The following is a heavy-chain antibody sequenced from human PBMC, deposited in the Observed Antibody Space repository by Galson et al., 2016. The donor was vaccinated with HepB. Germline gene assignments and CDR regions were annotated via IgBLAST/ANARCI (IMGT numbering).Heavy chain of an antibody. Sequence: QSGAEVKKPGESLRISCKTSGYSFTSYWISWVRQMPGNGLEWMGRIDPSGSYTKYSPSFRGHVTISVDKSTSTAYLEFTSLKSSDNAMYYCARHCSGGSCYHPDYWGQGTLVTVPS. J-gene: IGHJ4*02. CDR2: IDPSGSYT. V-gene: IGHV5-10-1*01. D-gene: IGHD2-15*01. CDR1: GYSFTSYW. CDR3: ARHCSGGSCYHPDY.